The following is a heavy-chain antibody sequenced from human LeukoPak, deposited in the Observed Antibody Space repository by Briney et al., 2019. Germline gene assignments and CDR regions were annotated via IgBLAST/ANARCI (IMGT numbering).Heavy chain of an antibody. D-gene: IGHD3-16*01. J-gene: IGHJ4*02. CDR3: AREVSYDYVWGSYRVSFDY. CDR2: ISAYNGNT. CDR1: GYTFTSYG. Sequence: GASVKVSCKASGYTFTSYGISWVRQAPGQGLEWMGWISAYNGNTNYAQKLQGRVTMTTDTSTSTAYMELRSLRSDDTAVYYCAREVSYDYVWGSYRVSFDYWGQGTLVAVSS. V-gene: IGHV1-18*01.